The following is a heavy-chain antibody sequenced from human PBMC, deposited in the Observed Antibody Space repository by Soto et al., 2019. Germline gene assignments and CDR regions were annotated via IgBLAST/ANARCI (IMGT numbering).Heavy chain of an antibody. CDR2: IYFTGST. CDR1: GGAVSSGTCY. J-gene: IGHJ5*02. CDR3: TRGPPRVQWFDP. Sequence: ASETLSLTCTVSGGAVSSGTCYWSWIRQPPGKGLEWIGHIYFTGSTNYNPSLKSRVTMSLDTSRNQFSLKLSSVTAADTAVYYCTRGPPRVQWFDPWGLGTLVTVSS. V-gene: IGHV4-61*01.